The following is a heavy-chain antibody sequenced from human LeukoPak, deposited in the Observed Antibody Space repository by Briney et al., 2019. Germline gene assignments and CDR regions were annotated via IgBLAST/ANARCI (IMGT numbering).Heavy chain of an antibody. CDR2: ISTNTGNP. D-gene: IGHD3-22*01. Sequence: ASVKVSCKASGYTFTRYAMNWVRQAPGQGLEWMGWISTNTGNPTYAQGFTGRFVFSLDTSVSTAYLQISSLKAEDTAVYYCARYYYDSSGYVYFDYWGQGTPVTVSS. CDR3: ARYYYDSSGYVYFDY. CDR1: GYTFTRYA. J-gene: IGHJ4*02. V-gene: IGHV7-4-1*02.